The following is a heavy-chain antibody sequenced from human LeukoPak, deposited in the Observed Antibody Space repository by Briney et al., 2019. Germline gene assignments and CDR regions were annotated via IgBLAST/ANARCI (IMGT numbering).Heavy chain of an antibody. D-gene: IGHD2-15*01. V-gene: IGHV3-7*04. CDR3: ARSLGYCSGGSCFPHDY. CDR1: EFTFSNYW. CDR2: IKQDESEK. Sequence: PGGSLRLSCAASEFTFSNYWMIWVRQAPGKGLEWVADIKQDESEKYYVDSVKGRFTISRDNAKNSLYLQMNSLRAEDTAVYYCARSLGYCSGGSCFPHDYWGQGTLVTVSS. J-gene: IGHJ4*02.